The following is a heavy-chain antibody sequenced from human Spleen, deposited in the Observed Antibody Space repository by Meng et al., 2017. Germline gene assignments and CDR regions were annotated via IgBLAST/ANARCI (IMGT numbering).Heavy chain of an antibody. CDR3: ARDHGSGWYFYDIYFDY. CDR1: GGSFSGYY. D-gene: IGHD6-19*01. CDR2: INHSGST. V-gene: IGHV4-34*01. J-gene: IGHJ4*02. Sequence: QVQRQAWGAGLLKPSETLSLTCAVYGGSFSGYYWSWIRQPPGKGLEWIGEINHSGSTNYNPSLKSRVTISVDTSKNQFSLKLSSVTAADTAVYYCARDHGSGWYFYDIYFDYWGQGTLVTVSS.